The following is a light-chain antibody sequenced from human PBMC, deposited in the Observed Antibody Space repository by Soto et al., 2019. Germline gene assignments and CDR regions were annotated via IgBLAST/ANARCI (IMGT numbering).Light chain of an antibody. CDR2: QTS. Sequence: DTVLPLPSGTLSLSLGERATLSCRASQSVSSSYLAWYQQKPGQAPRLLIYQTSIRAAGIPARFSASGSGTDFTLTISRLEPEDFAVYYCQQYGSSPLTFGGGTKVDI. J-gene: IGKJ4*01. V-gene: IGKV3-20*01. CDR1: QSVSSSY. CDR3: QQYGSSPLT.